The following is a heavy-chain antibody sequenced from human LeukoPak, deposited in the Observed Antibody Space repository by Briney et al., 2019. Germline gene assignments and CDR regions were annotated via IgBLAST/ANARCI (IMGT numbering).Heavy chain of an antibody. V-gene: IGHV3-20*04. D-gene: IGHD2-15*01. CDR1: GFKFDDYG. CDR3: VRDLLVFDS. CDR2: IHWNGGGT. Sequence: GGSLRLSCAAAGFKFDDYGMSWVRHAPGKGLEWVSGIHWNGGGTGYADSVKGRFTISRDNAKNSLYLQMNSLRAEDTALYYCVRDLLVFDSWGQGTLVTASS. J-gene: IGHJ4*02.